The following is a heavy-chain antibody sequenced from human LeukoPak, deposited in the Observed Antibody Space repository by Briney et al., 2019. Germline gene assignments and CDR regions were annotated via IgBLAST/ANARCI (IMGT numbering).Heavy chain of an antibody. CDR2: INPNSGGT. V-gene: IGHV1-2*02. Sequence: ASVKVSCKASGYTFTGYYMHWVRQAPGQGLEWMGWINPNSGGTNYAQKFQGRVTMTRDTSISTAYMELSRLRSDDTAVYYCARGYYDFWSGYYYNWFDPWGQGTLVTVSS. D-gene: IGHD3-3*01. CDR1: GYTFTGYY. CDR3: ARGYYDFWSGYYYNWFDP. J-gene: IGHJ5*02.